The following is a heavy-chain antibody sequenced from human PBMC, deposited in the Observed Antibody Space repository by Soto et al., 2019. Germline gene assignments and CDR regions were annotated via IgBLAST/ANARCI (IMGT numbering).Heavy chain of an antibody. CDR2: IYYDGSNR. D-gene: IGHD2-8*01. CDR3: ARAFCTNGVCYYFFDY. J-gene: IGHJ4*01. Sequence: GGSLRLSCAASGFTFGTYAMHWVRQAPGKGLEWVAVIYYDGSNRYYGDAVKGRYTISRDNSKSTLYLQMSSLRAEDTAVYYCARAFCTNGVCYYFFDYWGHGTLVTVSS. V-gene: IGHV3-33*01. CDR1: GFTFGTYA.